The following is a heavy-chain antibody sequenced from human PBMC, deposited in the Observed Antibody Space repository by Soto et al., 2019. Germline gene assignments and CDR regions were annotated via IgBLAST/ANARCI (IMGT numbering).Heavy chain of an antibody. V-gene: IGHV1-8*02. D-gene: IGHD6-19*01. CDR1: GYTFTSYD. CDR3: ARGGVAVAGKDFDP. J-gene: IGHJ5*02. CDR2: MNPNSGNT. Sequence: ASVKVSCTASGYTFTSYDIHWVRQAPGQGLEWMGLMNPNSGNTGYAQKFQGRVTMTRNTSISTAYMELSSLRSEDTAVYYCARGGVAVAGKDFDPWGQGTLVTVSS.